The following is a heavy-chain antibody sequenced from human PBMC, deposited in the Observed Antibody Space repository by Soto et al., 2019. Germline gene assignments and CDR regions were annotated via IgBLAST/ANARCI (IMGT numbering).Heavy chain of an antibody. Sequence: ASVKVSCKASGYSFTDYHIHWVRQAPGQGLEWLGRINPRSGGTSTAQKFQGWVTMTTDTSVSTASMELTRLTSDDTAIYYCARGDSTDCSNGVCSFFYNHDMDVWGQGTTVTVSS. CDR3: ARGDSTDCSNGVCSFFYNHDMDV. CDR1: GYSFTDYH. CDR2: INPRSGGT. V-gene: IGHV1-2*04. J-gene: IGHJ6*02. D-gene: IGHD2-8*01.